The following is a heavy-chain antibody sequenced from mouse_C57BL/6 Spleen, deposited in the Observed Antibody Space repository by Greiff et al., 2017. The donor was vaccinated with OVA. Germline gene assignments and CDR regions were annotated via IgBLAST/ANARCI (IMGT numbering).Heavy chain of an antibody. CDR1: GYTFTSYW. J-gene: IGHJ2*01. CDR3: ARRITTRDYFDY. Sequence: QVQLQQPGAELVRPGSSVKLSCKASGYTFTSYWMHWVKQRPIQGLEWIGNIDPSDSETHYNQKFKDKATLTVDKSSSTAYMQLSSLTSEDSAVYYCARRITTRDYFDYWGQGTTLTVSS. D-gene: IGHD1-1*01. CDR2: IDPSDSET. V-gene: IGHV1-52*01.